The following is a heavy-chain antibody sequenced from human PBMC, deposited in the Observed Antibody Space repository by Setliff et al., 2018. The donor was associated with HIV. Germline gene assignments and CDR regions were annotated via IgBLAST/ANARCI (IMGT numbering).Heavy chain of an antibody. V-gene: IGHV7-4-1*02. D-gene: IGHD2-15*01. CDR1: GYTFSSYA. Sequence: ASVKVSCKASGYTFSSYAIHWVRQAPGQGLEWMGWINTNTGNPTSVQGFTGRFVFSLDTSVSTAYLQINSLKTEDTAVYYCVRDGRITYWGQGTLVTV. CDR2: INTNTGNP. CDR3: VRDGRITY. J-gene: IGHJ4*02.